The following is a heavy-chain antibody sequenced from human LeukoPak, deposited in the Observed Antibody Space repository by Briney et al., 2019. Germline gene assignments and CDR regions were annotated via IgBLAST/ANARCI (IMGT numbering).Heavy chain of an antibody. Sequence: SETLSLTCTVSGGSISSHYWSWIRQPPGKGLEWIGYIHTSGSINYSPSLKSRVTMAVDTSKNQFSLKLSSATAADTAVYYCARGPTPYSSSWYNYYYYYGMDVWGQGTTVTVSS. CDR2: IHTSGSI. D-gene: IGHD6-13*01. CDR3: ARGPTPYSSSWYNYYYYYGMDV. V-gene: IGHV4-4*09. CDR1: GGSISSHY. J-gene: IGHJ6*02.